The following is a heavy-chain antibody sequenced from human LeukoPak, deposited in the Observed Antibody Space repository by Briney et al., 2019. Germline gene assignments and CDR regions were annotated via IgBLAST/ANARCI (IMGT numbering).Heavy chain of an antibody. J-gene: IGHJ3*02. CDR3: ARDPSCIVGATCDAFDI. Sequence: PGGSLRLSCAASGFIFSSDTMSWVRQAPGKGLEWVSSIGSSSQYIYYAESVRGRFNISRDNAKNSLYLQLNSLRAEDTAVYYCARDPSCIVGATCDAFDIWGQGTMVTVSS. CDR1: GFIFSSDT. CDR2: IGSSSQYI. D-gene: IGHD1-26*01. V-gene: IGHV3-21*01.